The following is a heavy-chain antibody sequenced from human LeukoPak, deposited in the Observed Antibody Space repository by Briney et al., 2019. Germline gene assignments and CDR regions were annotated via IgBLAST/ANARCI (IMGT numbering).Heavy chain of an antibody. D-gene: IGHD6-19*01. CDR1: GYAFLTYA. CDR3: AREGAVAVAGYGMDV. J-gene: IGHJ6*02. V-gene: IGHV1-18*04. Sequence: ASVKVSCKASGYAFLTYAVTWVRQAPGQGLEWVGWISTYNGNTDYAQKFQGRVSMTTDTSTTTAYMELKSLRADDTAVYYCAREGAVAVAGYGMDVWGQGTTVTVSS. CDR2: ISTYNGNT.